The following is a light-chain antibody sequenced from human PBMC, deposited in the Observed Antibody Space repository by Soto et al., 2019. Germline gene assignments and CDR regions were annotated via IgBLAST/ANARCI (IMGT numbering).Light chain of an antibody. CDR3: QSYDRSLSGCV. CDR1: SSNIGAGYD. V-gene: IGLV1-40*01. J-gene: IGLJ1*01. CDR2: GNS. Sequence: QSVLTQPPSVSGAPGQRVTISCTGSSSNIGAGYDVHWYQQLPGTAPKLLIYGNSNRPSGVPDRFSGSKSGTLASLAITGLQAADEADYYGQSYDRSLSGCVFGTGTKVTVL.